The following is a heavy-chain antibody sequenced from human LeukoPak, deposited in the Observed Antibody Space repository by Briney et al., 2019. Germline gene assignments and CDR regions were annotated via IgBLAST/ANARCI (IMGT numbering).Heavy chain of an antibody. Sequence: GASVKVSCKASGYTFTSYGISWVRQAPGQGLEWMGWISAYNGNTNYAQKLQGRVTMTTDTSTSTAYMELSRLRSDDTAVYYCARAGSSSWYLPYYYYTDVWGKGTTVTISS. CDR1: GYTFTSYG. V-gene: IGHV1-18*01. D-gene: IGHD6-13*01. CDR3: ARAGSSSWYLPYYYYTDV. J-gene: IGHJ6*03. CDR2: ISAYNGNT.